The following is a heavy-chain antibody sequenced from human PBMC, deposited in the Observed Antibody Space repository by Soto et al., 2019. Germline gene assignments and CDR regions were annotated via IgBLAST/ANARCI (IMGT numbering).Heavy chain of an antibody. Sequence: QVQLQESGPGLVKPSETLSLTCTVSGGSISSYYWTWVRQSPGKGLEWIGYVFSSGSTNYNPSLESRVTISLDTSKNQCSLKVISVTAADTAVYYCARRGKKSFYYYMDVWGKGTTVTVSS. CDR2: VFSSGST. J-gene: IGHJ6*03. CDR3: ARRGKKSFYYYMDV. V-gene: IGHV4-59*08. CDR1: GGSISSYY.